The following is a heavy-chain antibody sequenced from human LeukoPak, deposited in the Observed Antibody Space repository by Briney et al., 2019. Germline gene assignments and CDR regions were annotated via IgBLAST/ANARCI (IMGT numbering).Heavy chain of an antibody. J-gene: IGHJ4*02. CDR1: GFTFRNYW. CDR3: AKDYVVNY. D-gene: IGHD2-15*01. V-gene: IGHV3-7*03. Sequence: GGSLRLSCEASGFTFRNYWMSWVRQAPGKGLEWVANIRDDGSEKYYVDSVKGRFTISRDNAKNSLCLQMNSLRAEDTAVYYCAKDYVVNYWGQGTLVTVSS. CDR2: IRDDGSEK.